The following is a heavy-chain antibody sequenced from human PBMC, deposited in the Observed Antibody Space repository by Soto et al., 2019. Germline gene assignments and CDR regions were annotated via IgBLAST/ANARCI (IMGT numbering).Heavy chain of an antibody. V-gene: IGHV4-31*03. CDR2: IFYTGST. CDR1: VGSISSGGHY. D-gene: IGHD2-21*01. Sequence: SETLSLTCTVSVGSISSGGHYWNWIRQHPGKGLEWIGYIFYTGSTNYNPPLKSRVIISVDTSKNQFSLKLTSVTAADTALYYCARAIPGYYYVMDVWGQGTTVTVSS. CDR3: ARAIPGYYYVMDV. J-gene: IGHJ6*02.